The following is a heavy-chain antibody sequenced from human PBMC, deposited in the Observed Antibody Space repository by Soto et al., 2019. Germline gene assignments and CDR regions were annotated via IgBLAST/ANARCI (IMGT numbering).Heavy chain of an antibody. Sequence: GASVKVSCKASGGTFSSYAISWVRQAPGQGLEWMGGIIPIFGTANYAQKFQGRVTITADESTSTAYMELSSLRSEDTAVYYCARGGSGSYQGYFAYWGQGTLVTVSS. CDR1: GGTFSSYA. CDR2: IIPIFGTA. J-gene: IGHJ4*02. V-gene: IGHV1-69*13. D-gene: IGHD1-26*01. CDR3: ARGGSGSYQGYFAY.